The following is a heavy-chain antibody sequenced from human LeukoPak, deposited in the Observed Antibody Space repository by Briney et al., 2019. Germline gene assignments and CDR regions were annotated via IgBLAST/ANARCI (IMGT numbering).Heavy chain of an antibody. CDR3: TRDTVGSLDY. CDR2: IKQDGSTK. Sequence: GGSLRLSCAASGFTFANSWMAWVRQAPGKGLEWVANIKQDGSTKHYADSLKGRFTISRDNPKNSLFLQMNNLRADDTAIYYCTRDTVGSLDYWGQGILVTVAS. J-gene: IGHJ4*02. V-gene: IGHV3-7*01. D-gene: IGHD1-26*01. CDR1: GFTFANSW.